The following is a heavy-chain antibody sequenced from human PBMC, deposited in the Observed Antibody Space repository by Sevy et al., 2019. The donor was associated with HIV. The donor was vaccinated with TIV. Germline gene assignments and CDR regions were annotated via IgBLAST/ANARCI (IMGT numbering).Heavy chain of an antibody. J-gene: IGHJ4*02. CDR1: GYTFTGQY. Sequence: ASVKVSCKASGYTFTGQYIHWVRQAPGQGLEWMGWINPNSGDINYTQEFQGRVTMTRDTSISTAYMELSGLKSDDTAAYYCSRDLRLRGYSYGCFDYWGQGTLVTVSS. CDR2: INPNSGDI. V-gene: IGHV1-2*02. D-gene: IGHD5-18*01. CDR3: SRDLRLRGYSYGCFDY.